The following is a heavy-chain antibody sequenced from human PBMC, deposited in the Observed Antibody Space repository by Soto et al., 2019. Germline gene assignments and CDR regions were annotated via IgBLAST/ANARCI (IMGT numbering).Heavy chain of an antibody. CDR3: AKLVAVAGTDDWFDP. CDR2: ISYTGTT. V-gene: IGHV4-61*08. CDR1: GGSLSNRGHH. Sequence: SETLSLPCTVSGGSLSNRGHHWTWIRQPPGKGLEWIGYISYTGTTNYNPSLKSRVTISVDTSKNQFSLRLSSVTPADTALYYCAKLVAVAGTDDWFDPWGQGTLVTVSS. J-gene: IGHJ5*02. D-gene: IGHD6-19*01.